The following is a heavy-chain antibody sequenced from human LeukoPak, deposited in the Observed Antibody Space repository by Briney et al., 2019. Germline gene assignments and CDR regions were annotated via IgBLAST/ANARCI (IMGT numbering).Heavy chain of an antibody. Sequence: GGSLGLSCAASGFTFSSYWMHWVRQAPGKGLVWVSRIKNDGSGTTYADSVKGRFTISRDNAKNTLYLQMNSLRAEDTAVYYCVRDWSTSYDYWGQGTLVTVSS. CDR2: IKNDGSGT. J-gene: IGHJ4*02. D-gene: IGHD6-6*01. CDR3: VRDWSTSYDY. V-gene: IGHV3-74*01. CDR1: GFTFSSYW.